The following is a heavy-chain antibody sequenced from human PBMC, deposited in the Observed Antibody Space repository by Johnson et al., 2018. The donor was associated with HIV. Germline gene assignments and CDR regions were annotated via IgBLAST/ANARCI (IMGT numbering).Heavy chain of an antibody. CDR3: AKDLLESHLGGSASDI. Sequence: VQLVESGGGLVKPGGSLRLSCAASGFTFDDYGMSWVRQAPGKGLEWVSGINWNGGSTGYADSVKGRFTISRDNAKNSLYLQMNSLRPEDTALYYCAKDLLESHLGGSASDIWGQGTMVTVSS. V-gene: IGHV3-20*04. J-gene: IGHJ3*02. CDR2: INWNGGST. CDR1: GFTFDDYG. D-gene: IGHD3-10*01.